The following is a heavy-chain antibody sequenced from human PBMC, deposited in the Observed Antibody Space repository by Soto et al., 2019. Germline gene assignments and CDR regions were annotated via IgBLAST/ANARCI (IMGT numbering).Heavy chain of an antibody. D-gene: IGHD3-22*01. Sequence: GASVKVSCKASGFTFTSSAVQWVRQARGQRLEWIGWIVVGSGNTNYAQKFQERVTITRDMSTSTAYMELSSLRSEDMAVYYCASRSGYYDSSGYWGTFDYWGQGTLVTVSS. J-gene: IGHJ4*02. CDR3: ASRSGYYDSSGYWGTFDY. CDR2: IVVGSGNT. V-gene: IGHV1-58*01. CDR1: GFTFTSSA.